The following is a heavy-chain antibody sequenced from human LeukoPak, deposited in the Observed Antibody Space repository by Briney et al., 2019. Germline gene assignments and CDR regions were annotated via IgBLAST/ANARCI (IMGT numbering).Heavy chain of an antibody. CDR3: ARDRGDGYKWGDLDY. D-gene: IGHD5-24*01. J-gene: IGHJ4*02. CDR2: IYYSGST. CDR1: GGSISSGDYY. Sequence: ASETLSLTCTVSGGSISSGDYYWSWIRQPPGKGLEWIGYIYYSGSTYYNPSLKSRVTISVDTSKNQFSLKLSSVTAADTAVYYCARDRGDGYKWGDLDYWGQGTLVTVSS. V-gene: IGHV4-30-4*01.